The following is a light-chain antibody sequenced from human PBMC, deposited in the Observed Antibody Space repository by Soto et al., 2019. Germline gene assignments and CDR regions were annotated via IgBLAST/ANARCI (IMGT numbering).Light chain of an antibody. Sequence: DIQMTQSPSTLSASVGDRVTITCRASQSIRSWLAWYQQKPGKAPKLLIYKASTLESGVPSRFSGSESGTEFTLTINSLQPDDFATYYCQQYSSWWTFGQGTKVEIK. V-gene: IGKV1-5*03. CDR1: QSIRSW. J-gene: IGKJ1*01. CDR3: QQYSSWWT. CDR2: KAS.